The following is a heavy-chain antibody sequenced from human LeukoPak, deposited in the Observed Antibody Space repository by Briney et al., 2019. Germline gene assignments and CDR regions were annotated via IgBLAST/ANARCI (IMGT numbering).Heavy chain of an antibody. CDR1: GFTVSSNY. CDR2: IYSGGST. V-gene: IGHV3-66*01. D-gene: IGHD4-17*01. J-gene: IGHJ4*02. CDR3: ARGLRSDY. Sequence: GGSLRLSCVASGFTVSSNYMSWVRQAPGKGLDWVSVIYSGGSTYYADAVKGRFTISRDNSKNTLYLQMNSLRVEDSAVYYCARGLRSDYWGQGTPVTVSS.